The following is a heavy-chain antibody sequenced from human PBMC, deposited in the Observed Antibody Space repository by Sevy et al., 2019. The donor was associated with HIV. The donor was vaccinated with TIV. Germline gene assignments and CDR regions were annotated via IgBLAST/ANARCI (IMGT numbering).Heavy chain of an antibody. CDR2: INESGIT. D-gene: IGHD2-2*01. CDR1: DGTFSGYY. CDR3: ARSPPVVVVPGAPSWFDP. J-gene: IGHJ5*02. V-gene: IGHV4-34*08. Sequence: SETLSLTCAVHDGTFSGYYWNWIGQLPGKGLEWIGEINESGITYYNPSLKSRVTISVDTSKKQFSLKLNSVTAADTAVYFCARSPPVVVVPGAPSWFDPWGQGTLVTVS.